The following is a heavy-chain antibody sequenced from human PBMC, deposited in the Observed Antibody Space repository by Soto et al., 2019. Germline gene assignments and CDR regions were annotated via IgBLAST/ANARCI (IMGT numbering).Heavy chain of an antibody. CDR1: GYSFTTWL. J-gene: IGHJ6*02. Sequence: WEALQISCEASGYSFTTWLISWVRQMPGKGLECMGRIDPTDSYTDYGPSFEGHVTMSVDRSINTAYLEWSSLKASDTAMYYCARTWIRTDYGMDVWGQGTTVTVSS. CDR2: IDPTDSYT. D-gene: IGHD5-18*01. CDR3: ARTWIRTDYGMDV. V-gene: IGHV5-10-1*01.